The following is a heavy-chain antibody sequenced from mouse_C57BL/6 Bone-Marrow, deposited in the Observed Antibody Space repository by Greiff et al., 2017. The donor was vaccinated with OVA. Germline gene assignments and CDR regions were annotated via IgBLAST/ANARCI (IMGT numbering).Heavy chain of an antibody. J-gene: IGHJ1*03. Sequence: VQRVESGPGLVQPSQSLSITCTVSGFSLTSYGVHWVRQSPGKGLEWLGVIWSGGSTDYNAAFISRLSISKDNSKSQVFFKMNSLQADDTAIYYCAGNYYGRRYWYFDVWGTGTTVTVSS. CDR1: GFSLTSYG. CDR2: IWSGGST. D-gene: IGHD1-1*01. CDR3: AGNYYGRRYWYFDV. V-gene: IGHV2-2*01.